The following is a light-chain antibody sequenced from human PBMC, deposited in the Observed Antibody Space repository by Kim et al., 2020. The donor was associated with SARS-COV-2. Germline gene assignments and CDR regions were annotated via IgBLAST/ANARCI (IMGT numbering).Light chain of an antibody. CDR1: SLRSYY. CDR2: GKD. V-gene: IGLV3-19*01. J-gene: IGLJ3*02. CDR3: SSRDTSPNVWL. Sequence: ALGQTVTISCQGDSLRSYYATCYQQKSGQAPVVVFYGKDHRPSGVPDRFSGSSSGNTASLTITGAQAEDEADYYCSSRDTSPNVWLFGGGTQLTVL.